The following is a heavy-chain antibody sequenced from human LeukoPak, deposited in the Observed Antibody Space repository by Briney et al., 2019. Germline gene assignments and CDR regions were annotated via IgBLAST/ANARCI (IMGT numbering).Heavy chain of an antibody. CDR1: GFTFSSYA. CDR2: ISCSGGST. V-gene: IGHV3-23*01. D-gene: IGHD3-10*01. Sequence: GGSLRLSCAASGFTFSSYAMSWVRQAPGKGLEWVSAISCSGGSTYYADSVKGRFTISRDNSKNTLYLQMNSLRAEDTAVYYCAKSVLWFGELQYGMDIWGQGTTVNVSS. CDR3: AKSVLWFGELQYGMDI. J-gene: IGHJ6*02.